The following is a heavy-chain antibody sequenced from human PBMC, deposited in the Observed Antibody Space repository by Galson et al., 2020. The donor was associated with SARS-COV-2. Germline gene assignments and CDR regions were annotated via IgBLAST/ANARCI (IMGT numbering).Heavy chain of an antibody. CDR3: ANSGYDVWCGYYYYDYMDV. CDR2: ISFDGINK. D-gene: IGHD3-3*01. J-gene: IGHJ6*03. CDR1: GFTFRNYG. V-gene: IGHV3-30*18. Sequence: GGSLRLSCAAYGFTFRNYGMHWVRQVPGKGLEWVAVISFDGINKYYADSVKGRFTISRDNSQNTMNLQMNSLRAEDTAVYYCANSGYDVWCGYYYYDYMDVWGKVTTGTVSS.